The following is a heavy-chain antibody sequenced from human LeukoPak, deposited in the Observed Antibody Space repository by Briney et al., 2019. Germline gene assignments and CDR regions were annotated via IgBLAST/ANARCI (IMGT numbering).Heavy chain of an antibody. J-gene: IGHJ6*03. D-gene: IGHD3-10*01. CDR1: GGSTRSNN. CDR3: ERAYDGSGSYSDYYMDV. Sequence: PQTPSPTHTPPGGSTRSNNRSWIRHPAPKGLEWIGRIYTSGSTNYNPSLKSRVTMSVDTSKNQFSLKLSSVTAADTAVYYCERAYDGSGSYSDYYMDVWGKGTTVTISS. CDR2: IYTSGST. V-gene: IGHV4-4*07.